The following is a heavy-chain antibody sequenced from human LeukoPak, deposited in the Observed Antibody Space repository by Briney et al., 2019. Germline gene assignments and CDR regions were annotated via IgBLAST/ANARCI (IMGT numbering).Heavy chain of an antibody. Sequence: SVKVSCKASGGTFSSYAISWVRQAPGQGLEWTGGIIPIFGTANYAQKFQGRVTITADESTSTAYMGLSSLRSEDTAVYYCARSGYDRNYYYYGMDVWGQGTTVTVSS. CDR2: IIPIFGTA. D-gene: IGHD5-12*01. J-gene: IGHJ6*02. V-gene: IGHV1-69*13. CDR3: ARSGYDRNYYYYGMDV. CDR1: GGTFSSYA.